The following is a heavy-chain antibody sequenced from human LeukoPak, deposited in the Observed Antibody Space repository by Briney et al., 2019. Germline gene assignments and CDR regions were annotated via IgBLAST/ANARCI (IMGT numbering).Heavy chain of an antibody. CDR1: GFTFSNYG. V-gene: IGHV3-30*18. CDR2: IAYDGSNE. CDR3: AKDQGIAVAGTYDAFDI. Sequence: QAGGSLRLSCAASGFTFSNYGMHWVRQAPGKGLEWVAVIAYDGSNEYYAEFVKGRFTISRDNSKNTLYLQMYSLRAEDTAVYLCAKDQGIAVAGTYDAFDIWGQGTRVTVSS. D-gene: IGHD6-19*01. J-gene: IGHJ3*02.